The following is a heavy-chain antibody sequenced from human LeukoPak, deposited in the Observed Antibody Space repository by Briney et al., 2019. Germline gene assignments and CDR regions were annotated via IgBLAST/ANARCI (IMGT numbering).Heavy chain of an antibody. V-gene: IGHV3-11*04. CDR1: GFTFSDNY. CDR3: AGARKGYYFDY. J-gene: IGHJ4*02. D-gene: IGHD1-14*01. CDR2: ISNTGSTT. Sequence: GGSLRLSCAASGFTFSDNYMTWIRQARGKGLEWVSYISNTGSTTYYADPVKGRFTTCRDNAKNSLYLQMNSLRAEDTAVYYCAGARKGYYFDYWGQGTLVTVSS.